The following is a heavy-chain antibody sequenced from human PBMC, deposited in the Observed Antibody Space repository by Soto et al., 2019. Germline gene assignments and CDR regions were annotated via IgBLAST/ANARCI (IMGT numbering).Heavy chain of an antibody. CDR1: GYSFAGDW. Sequence: GESLKISCKGSGYSFAGDWSTWVRQKPGKGLEWMGRIDPSDSQTYYSPSFRGHVTISVTKSITTVFLQWSSLRVSDTAMYYCARQIYDSDTGPNFQYYFDSWGQGTPVTVSS. D-gene: IGHD3-22*01. J-gene: IGHJ4*02. CDR2: IDPSDSQT. CDR3: ARQIYDSDTGPNFQYYFDS. V-gene: IGHV5-10-1*01.